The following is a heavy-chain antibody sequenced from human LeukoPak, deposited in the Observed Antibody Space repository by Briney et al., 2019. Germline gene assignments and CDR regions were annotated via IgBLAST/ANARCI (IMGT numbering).Heavy chain of an antibody. D-gene: IGHD3-22*01. CDR1: GYTFTSYG. CDR2: ISAHNGNT. V-gene: IGHV1-18*01. CDR3: ARDSFSLKYYYDSSGFLFDY. J-gene: IGHJ4*02. Sequence: ASVTVSCKASGYTFTSYGISWVRQAPGQGLEWMGWISAHNGNTNYAQKLQGRVTMTTDTSTSTAYMELRSLRSDDTAVYYCARDSFSLKYYYDSSGFLFDYWGQGTLVTVSS.